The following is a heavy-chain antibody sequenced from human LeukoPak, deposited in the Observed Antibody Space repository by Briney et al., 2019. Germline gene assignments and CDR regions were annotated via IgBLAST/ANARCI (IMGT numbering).Heavy chain of an antibody. D-gene: IGHD6-25*01. V-gene: IGHV4-61*01. CDR2: IYYSGST. Sequence: SETLSLTCTVSGGSISITSYYWSWIRQPPGKGLEWIGYIYYSGSTNYNPSLKSRVTISVDTSKNQFSLKLSSVTAADTAVYYCARGSPAAPLDYWGQGTLVTVSS. CDR3: ARGSPAAPLDY. J-gene: IGHJ4*02. CDR1: GGSISITSYY.